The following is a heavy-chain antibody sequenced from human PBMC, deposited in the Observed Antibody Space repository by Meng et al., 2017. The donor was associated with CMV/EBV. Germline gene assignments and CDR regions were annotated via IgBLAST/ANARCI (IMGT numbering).Heavy chain of an antibody. CDR3: ARETQKWGLNLYFDY. V-gene: IGHV3-74*01. J-gene: IGHJ4*02. Sequence: GGSLRLSCAASGFTFSSYWMHWVRQAPGKGLVWVSRINSDGSSTSYADSVKGRFTISRDNAKNTLYLQMNSLRAEDTAVYYCARETQKWGLNLYFDYWGQGTLVTVSS. CDR1: GFTFSSYW. D-gene: IGHD1-26*01. CDR2: INSDGSST.